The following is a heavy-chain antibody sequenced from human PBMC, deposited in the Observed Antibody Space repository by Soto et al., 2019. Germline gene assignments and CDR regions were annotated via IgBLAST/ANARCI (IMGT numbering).Heavy chain of an antibody. J-gene: IGHJ4*01. Sequence: SETLSLTCTVSGGSISRYYWTWIRQPPGKGLECIGYIYYSGTTNYNPSLKSRVTISVDTSENQFSLKLSSVTVADTAVYYCARFSYFDSRVYFYSFFDYWGHGTLVTVPS. CDR2: IYYSGTT. CDR3: ARFSYFDSRVYFYSFFDY. D-gene: IGHD3-22*01. V-gene: IGHV4-59*01. CDR1: GGSISRYY.